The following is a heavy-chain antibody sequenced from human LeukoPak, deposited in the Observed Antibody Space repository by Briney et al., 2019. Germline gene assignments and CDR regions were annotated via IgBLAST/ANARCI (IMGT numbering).Heavy chain of an antibody. CDR2: IYYSGST. Sequence: SETLSLTCIVSGDSVSGYYWNWIRQHPGKGLEWIGYIYYSGSTYYNPSLKSRVTISVDASKNQFSLKLSSVTAADTAVYYCARGVAAAATWEGYYFDYWGQGTLVTVSS. CDR1: GDSVSGYY. CDR3: ARGVAAAATWEGYYFDY. J-gene: IGHJ4*02. V-gene: IGHV4-31*03. D-gene: IGHD6-13*01.